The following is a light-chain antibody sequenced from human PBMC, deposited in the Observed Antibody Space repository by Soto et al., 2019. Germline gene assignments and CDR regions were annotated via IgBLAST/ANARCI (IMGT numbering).Light chain of an antibody. Sequence: EIVFTQSPGTLSLSPGERATLSCSASQNVDSNYLAWYQQKPGQAPRLIIYAASSRANGIPDRFSGSGSGTDLTLTISRLEPEDSAVYYCQQYGSSPTITFGQGTRLEIK. CDR2: AAS. CDR3: QQYGSSPTIT. V-gene: IGKV3-20*01. J-gene: IGKJ5*01. CDR1: QNVDSNY.